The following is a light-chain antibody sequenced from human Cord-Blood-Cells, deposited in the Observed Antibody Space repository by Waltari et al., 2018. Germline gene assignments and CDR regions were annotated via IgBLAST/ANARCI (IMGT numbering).Light chain of an antibody. CDR3: QQYNSYSWT. CDR1: QSISSW. V-gene: IGKV1-5*03. Sequence: DIQMTQSPPTLFAPVGDRVTITCRASQSISSWLALYQQKPGKAPKLLIYKASSLESGVPSRFSGSGSGTEFTLTISSLQPDDFATYYCQQYNSYSWTFGQGTKVEIK. CDR2: KAS. J-gene: IGKJ1*01.